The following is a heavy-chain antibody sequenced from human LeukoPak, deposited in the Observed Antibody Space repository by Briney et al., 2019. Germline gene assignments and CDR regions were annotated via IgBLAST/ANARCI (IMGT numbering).Heavy chain of an antibody. J-gene: IGHJ6*03. V-gene: IGHV4-39*07. D-gene: IGHD2-15*01. CDR1: GGSISSSSYY. CDR3: ARQIAQYHYYYMDV. CDR2: IYYSGST. Sequence: SETLSLTCTVSGGSISSSSYYWGWIRQPPGKGLEWIGSIYYSGSTYYNPSLKSRVTISVDTSKNQFSLKLSSVTAADTAVYYCARQIAQYHYYYMDVWGKGTTVTVSS.